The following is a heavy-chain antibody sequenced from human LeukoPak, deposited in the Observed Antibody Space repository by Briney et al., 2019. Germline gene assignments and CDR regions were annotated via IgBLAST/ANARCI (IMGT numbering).Heavy chain of an antibody. D-gene: IGHD2-15*01. CDR2: IYYSGST. J-gene: IGHJ4*02. CDR1: GGSFSGYY. V-gene: IGHV4-34*01. Sequence: KPSETLSLTCAVYGGSFSGYYWSWIRQPPGKGLEWIGSIYYSGSTYYNPSLKSRVTISVDTSKNQFSLKLSSVTAADTVVYYCARLEDLAPYFDYWGQGTLVTVSS. CDR3: ARLEDLAPYFDY.